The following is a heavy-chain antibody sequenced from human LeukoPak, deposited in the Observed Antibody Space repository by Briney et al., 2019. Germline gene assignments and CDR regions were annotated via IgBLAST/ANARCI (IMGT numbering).Heavy chain of an antibody. J-gene: IGHJ3*02. V-gene: IGHV3-64*01. CDR3: ARDQVIRGAFDI. CDR1: GFTFSSYA. CDR2: ISSNGGST. Sequence: GGSLRLSCAASGFTFSSYAMHWVRQAPGKGLEYVSAISSNGGSTYYANSVKGRFTISRDNSKNTLYLQMGSLRAEDMAVYYCARDQVIRGAFDIWGQGTMVTVSS. D-gene: IGHD3-16*02.